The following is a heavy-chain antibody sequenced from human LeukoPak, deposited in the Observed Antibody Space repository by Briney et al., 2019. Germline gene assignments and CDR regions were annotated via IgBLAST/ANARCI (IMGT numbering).Heavy chain of an antibody. CDR1: GFTFSSQT. D-gene: IGHD5-18*01. J-gene: IGHJ6*02. V-gene: IGHV3-30-3*01. CDR3: ARARYSYGSYYYYAMDV. CDR2: ISFDGSNK. Sequence: GGSLRLSCAASGFTFSSQTMSWVRQAPGKGLEWLALISFDGSNKYYADSVKGRFTISRDNSKNTLYLQMNSLRAEDTAVCSCARARYSYGSYYYYAMDVWGQGTTVTVSS.